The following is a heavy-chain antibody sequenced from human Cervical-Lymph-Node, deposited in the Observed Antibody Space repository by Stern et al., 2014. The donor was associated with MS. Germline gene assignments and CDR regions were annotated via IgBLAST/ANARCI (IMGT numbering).Heavy chain of an antibody. CDR3: ARQGERGYYGSGSHDY. Sequence: EVQLVQSGAEVKKPGESLKITCKGSGYSFSSYCIGWVRQMPGKGLEWMGVIYPGDADPRCSPSFQGQVTISANKSISTAYLQWSGLKPSDTAMYYCARQGERGYYGSGSHDYWGQGTLVTVSS. CDR1: GYSFSSYC. J-gene: IGHJ4*02. CDR2: IYPGDADP. D-gene: IGHD3-10*01. V-gene: IGHV5-51*01.